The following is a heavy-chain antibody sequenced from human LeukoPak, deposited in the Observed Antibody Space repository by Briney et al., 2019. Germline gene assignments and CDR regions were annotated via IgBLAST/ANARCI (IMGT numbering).Heavy chain of an antibody. CDR1: GFTFSSYS. CDR3: AREDCSSTSCPISY. Sequence: GGSLRLSCAASGFTFSSYSMNWVRQAPGKGLEWVSYISSSSTIYYADSVKGRFTISRDNAKNSLNLQMNSLRAEDTAVYYCAREDCSSTSCPISYWGQGTLVTVSS. D-gene: IGHD2-2*01. CDR2: ISSSSTI. V-gene: IGHV3-48*04. J-gene: IGHJ4*02.